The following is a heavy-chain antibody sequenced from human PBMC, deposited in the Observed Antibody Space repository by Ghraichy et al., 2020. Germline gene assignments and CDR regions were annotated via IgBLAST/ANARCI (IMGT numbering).Heavy chain of an antibody. CDR2: ISYDGSNK. D-gene: IGHD6-25*01. J-gene: IGHJ3*02. V-gene: IGHV3-30*07. Sequence: GGSLRLSCAASGFTFSTYAMHWVRQAPGKGLEWVAVISYDGSNKYYADSVKGRFAISRDNSKNTLYLQMSGLRDEDTAVYYCVRAPRYSSAVGGAFDIWGQGTMVSVSS. CDR1: GFTFSTYA. CDR3: VRAPRYSSAVGGAFDI.